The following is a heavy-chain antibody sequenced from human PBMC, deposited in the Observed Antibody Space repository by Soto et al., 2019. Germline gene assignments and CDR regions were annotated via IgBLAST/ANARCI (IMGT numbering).Heavy chain of an antibody. CDR1: GFTFSSNA. Sequence: EVQLLESGGGLVQPGGSLRISCIGSGFTFSSNAMSWVRQAPGKGLEWVSAISGSGGTTYYADSVKGRFAVSRDNSNNTLYPQMNSLRAEDTAVYYCAKQRAGFGSGSDTYYFDYWGQGTLLTVSS. V-gene: IGHV3-23*01. CDR2: ISGSGGTT. J-gene: IGHJ4*02. CDR3: AKQRAGFGSGSDTYYFDY. D-gene: IGHD3-10*01.